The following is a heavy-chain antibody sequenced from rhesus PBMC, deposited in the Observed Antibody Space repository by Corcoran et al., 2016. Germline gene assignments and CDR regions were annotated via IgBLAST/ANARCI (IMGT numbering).Heavy chain of an antibody. D-gene: IGHD2-27*01. Sequence: QVQLRESGPGLVTPSETLSLTCTVFGVPLSNYWWAWIRQPPGEGLEWIEDIDGHSYASNDNPARKSRGMIAKDASKNQFSLRMTSLTVADTAIYDCATGGFTTYRDNWGQGVLVTVSS. V-gene: IGHV4-80*01. CDR2: IDGHSYAS. CDR3: ATGGFTTYRDN. CDR1: GVPLSNYW. J-gene: IGHJ4*01.